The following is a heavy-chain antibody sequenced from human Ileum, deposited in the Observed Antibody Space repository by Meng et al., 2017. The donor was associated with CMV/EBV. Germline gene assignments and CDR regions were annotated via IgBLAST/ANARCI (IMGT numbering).Heavy chain of an antibody. J-gene: IGHJ4*02. CDR3: ARVRDWALDY. D-gene: IGHD2-21*02. CDR1: GFRFSIYA. V-gene: IGHV3-72*01. Sequence: GESLKISCAASGFRFSIYAMSWVRQAPGKGLEWVGRTRNKANSYTTEYAASVKGRFTISRDESKNSLYLQMNSLENEDTAVYYCARVRDWALDYWGQGTLVTVSS. CDR2: TRNKANSYTT.